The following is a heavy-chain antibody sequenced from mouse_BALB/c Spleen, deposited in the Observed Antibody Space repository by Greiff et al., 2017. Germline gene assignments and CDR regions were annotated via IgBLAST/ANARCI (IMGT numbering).Heavy chain of an antibody. J-gene: IGHJ3*01. Sequence: VKLQESGAELARPGASVKMSCKASGYTFTSYTMHWVKQRPGQGLEWIGYINPSSGYTNYNQKFKDKATLTADKSSSTAYMQLSSLTSEDSAVYYCARGDDYDRFAYWGQGTLVTVSA. V-gene: IGHV1-4*01. D-gene: IGHD2-4*01. CDR3: ARGDDYDRFAY. CDR1: GYTFTSYT. CDR2: INPSSGYT.